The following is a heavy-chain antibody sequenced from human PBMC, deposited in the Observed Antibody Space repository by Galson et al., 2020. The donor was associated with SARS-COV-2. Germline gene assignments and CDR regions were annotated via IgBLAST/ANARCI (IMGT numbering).Heavy chain of an antibody. J-gene: IGHJ6*04. CDR2: TYYRSKWYN. Sequence: ETSETLSLTCAISGDSVTSNSAAWNWIRQSPSRGLEWLRRTYYRSKWYNDYAVSVKSRITNNPDTSKNQFSLQLNSVTPEDTVVYYCARRDSRKYGMDVWGKGTTVTVSS. D-gene: IGHD2-21*01. V-gene: IGHV6-1*01. CDR3: ARRDSRKYGMDV. CDR1: GDSVTSNSAA.